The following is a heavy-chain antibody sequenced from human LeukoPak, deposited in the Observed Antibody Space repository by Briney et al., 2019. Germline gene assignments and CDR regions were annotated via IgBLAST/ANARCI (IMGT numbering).Heavy chain of an antibody. J-gene: IGHJ1*01. Sequence: ASVTVSCTASGYTFTSYGISWVRQAPGQGLEWMGWISAYNGNTNYAQKLQGRVTMTTDTPTSRAYMELRSLRSDDTAVYYCARVSGSYFYFQHWGQGTLVTVSS. CDR3: ARVSGSYFYFQH. V-gene: IGHV1-18*01. CDR1: GYTFTSYG. D-gene: IGHD1-26*01. CDR2: ISAYNGNT.